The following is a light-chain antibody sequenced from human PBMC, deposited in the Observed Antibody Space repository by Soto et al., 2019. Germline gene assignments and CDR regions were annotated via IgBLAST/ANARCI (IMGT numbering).Light chain of an antibody. CDR3: QQYGSSPWT. J-gene: IGKJ1*01. CDR1: QSVNSK. V-gene: IGKV3-20*01. CDR2: HAS. Sequence: TVITQSPSTLSLYPGERATLSCRASQSVNSKLAWYQQKPGQSPRLVIYHASTRATGIPARFSGSGSGTDFTLTISRLEPEDFGVYYCQQYGSSPWTFGQGTKV.